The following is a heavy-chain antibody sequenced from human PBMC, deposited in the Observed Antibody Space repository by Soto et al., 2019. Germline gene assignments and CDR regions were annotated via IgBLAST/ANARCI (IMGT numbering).Heavy chain of an antibody. CDR1: GFTFGDHA. J-gene: IGHJ3*01. CDR3: SRSSGIKVGAFDL. Sequence: PGGSLRLSCTASGFTFGDHAMSWVRQAPGKGLEWVSFIRGRAYGGTTEYAASVKGRFTMSRDDSESIAYLQMNSLKTEDTAVYYCSRSSGIKVGAFDLWGQGTMVTVSS. CDR2: IRGRAYGGTT. D-gene: IGHD1-26*01. V-gene: IGHV3-49*04.